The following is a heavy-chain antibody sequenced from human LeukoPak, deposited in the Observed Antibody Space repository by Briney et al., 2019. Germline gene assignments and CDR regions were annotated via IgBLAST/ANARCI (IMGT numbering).Heavy chain of an antibody. J-gene: IGHJ4*02. CDR3: ARVTGGYNLVDY. D-gene: IGHD5-24*01. CDR1: GFTFSSYG. Sequence: QSGGSLRLSCAASGFTFSSYGMHWVRQAPGKGLEWVAFIRYDGSNKYYADSVKGRFTISRDNSKNTLYLQMNSLRAEDTAVYYCARVTGGYNLVDYWGQGTLVTVSS. V-gene: IGHV3-30*02. CDR2: IRYDGSNK.